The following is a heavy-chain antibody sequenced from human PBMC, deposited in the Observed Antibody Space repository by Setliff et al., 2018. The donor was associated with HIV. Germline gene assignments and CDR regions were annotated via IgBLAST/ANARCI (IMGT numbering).Heavy chain of an antibody. J-gene: IGHJ3*02. CDR1: GYTFNNYG. Sequence: ASVKVSCKASGYTFNNYGVMWVRQAPGQGLEWMGWISGYGNRKYAQKFEGRLTVTTDTSTSTAYMELRTLRSDDTAVYFCASGQGIYGSGALEAYDIWGQGTMVTVSS. CDR2: ISGYGNR. CDR3: ASGQGIYGSGALEAYDI. D-gene: IGHD3-10*01. V-gene: IGHV1-18*01.